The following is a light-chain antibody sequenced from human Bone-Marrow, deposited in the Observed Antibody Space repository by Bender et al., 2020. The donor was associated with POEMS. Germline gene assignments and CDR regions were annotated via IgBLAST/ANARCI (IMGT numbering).Light chain of an antibody. V-gene: IGLV1-44*01. CDR1: SSKFGSYP. Sequence: QSVLTQPPSASGTPWQRVTISCSGSSSKFGSYPVNWYQQLPGAAPKLVIFNNSQRPSGFPDRFSGSNSGTSASLAISGLLSDDEADFYCATWDDSLNGWVFGGGTKLTVL. J-gene: IGLJ3*02. CDR2: NNS. CDR3: ATWDDSLNGWV.